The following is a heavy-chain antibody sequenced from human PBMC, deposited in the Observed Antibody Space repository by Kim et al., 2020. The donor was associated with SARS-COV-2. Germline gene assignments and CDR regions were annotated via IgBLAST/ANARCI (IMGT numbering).Heavy chain of an antibody. D-gene: IGHD6-19*01. V-gene: IGHV3-21*04. J-gene: IGHJ4*02. Sequence: GGSLRLSCAASGFTFSSYSMNWVRQAPGKGLEWVSSISSSSSYIYYADSVKGRFTISRDNAKNSLYLQMNSLRAEDTAVYYCARGIEGEQWLVYFDYWGQGTLVTVSS. CDR3: ARGIEGEQWLVYFDY. CDR2: ISSSSSYI. CDR1: GFTFSSYS.